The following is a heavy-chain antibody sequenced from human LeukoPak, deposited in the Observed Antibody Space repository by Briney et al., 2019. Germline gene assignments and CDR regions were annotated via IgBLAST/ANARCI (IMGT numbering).Heavy chain of an antibody. V-gene: IGHV4-34*01. D-gene: IGHD3-3*01. CDR2: INHSGST. CDR1: GGSISSYY. Sequence: SETLSLTCTVSGGSISSYYWSWIRQPPGKGLEWIGEINHSGSTNYNPSLKSRVTISVDTSKNQFSLKLSSVTAADTAVYYCARAGPRTYYDFWSGYPGLYYYYMDVWGKGTTVTVSS. CDR3: ARAGPRTYYDFWSGYPGLYYYYMDV. J-gene: IGHJ6*03.